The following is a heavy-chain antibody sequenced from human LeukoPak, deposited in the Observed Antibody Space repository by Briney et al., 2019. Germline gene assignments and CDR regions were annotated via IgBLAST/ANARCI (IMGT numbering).Heavy chain of an antibody. CDR3: AKGAGYSSSSVDY. J-gene: IGHJ4*02. CDR2: ISWNSGGI. Sequence: GGSLRLSCAASGFTFDDYAMHWVRQAPGKGLEWVSGISWNSGGIGYADSVKGRFTISRDNAKNSLYLQMNSLRAEDTALYYCAKGAGYSSSSVDYWGQGTLVTVSS. V-gene: IGHV3-9*01. D-gene: IGHD6-6*01. CDR1: GFTFDDYA.